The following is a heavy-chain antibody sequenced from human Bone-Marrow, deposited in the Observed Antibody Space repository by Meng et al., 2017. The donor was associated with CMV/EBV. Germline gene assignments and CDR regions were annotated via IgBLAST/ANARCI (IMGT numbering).Heavy chain of an antibody. D-gene: IGHD3-10*01. V-gene: IGHV3-30*04. J-gene: IGHJ4*02. Sequence: GESLKISCAASGFTFSIFAMHWVRQAPGKGLEWVAVISYDGSDKNYADSVKGRFTISRDNSKNTLYLQMNSLRAEDTAVYYCAKDNADNTIRWGYWGQGTLVTVSS. CDR1: GFTFSIFA. CDR2: ISYDGSDK. CDR3: AKDNADNTIRWGY.